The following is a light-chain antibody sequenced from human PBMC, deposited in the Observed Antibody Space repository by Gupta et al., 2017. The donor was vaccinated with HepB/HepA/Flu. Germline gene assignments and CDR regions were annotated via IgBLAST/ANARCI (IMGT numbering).Light chain of an antibody. CDR1: KLGEKY. CDR2: QDN. V-gene: IGLV3-1*01. CDR3: QAWDSSTVA. Sequence: SYELTQPPSLSVSLGQTASITCSGDKLGEKYACWYQQKPGQSPVLIIFQDNKRPSGIPERFSGSNSGNTATLTISETQAMDEAYYYCQAWDSSTVAFGGGTKLTVL. J-gene: IGLJ2*01.